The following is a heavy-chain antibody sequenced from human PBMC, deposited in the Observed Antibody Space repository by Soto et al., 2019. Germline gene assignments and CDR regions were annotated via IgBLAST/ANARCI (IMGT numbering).Heavy chain of an antibody. D-gene: IGHD3-3*01. V-gene: IGHV1-3*01. CDR3: ASGITIFDWFEP. CDR2: INAGNGNT. J-gene: IGHJ5*02. Sequence: ASVKVSCKASGYTFTSYAMHWVRQAPGQRLEWMGWINAGNGNTKYSQKFQGRVTITRDTSASTAYMELSSLRSEDTAVYYCASGITIFDWFEPWGQGTLVTVSS. CDR1: GYTFTSYA.